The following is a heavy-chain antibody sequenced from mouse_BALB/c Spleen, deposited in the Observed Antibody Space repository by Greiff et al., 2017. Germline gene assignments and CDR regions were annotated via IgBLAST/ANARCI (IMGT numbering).Heavy chain of an antibody. V-gene: IGHV3-6*02. J-gene: IGHJ2*01. CDR3: AREATAHYFDY. D-gene: IGHD1-2*01. Sequence: EVQLVESGPGLVKPSQSLSLTCSVTGYSITSGYYWNWIRQFPGNKLEWMGYISYDGSNNYNPSLKNRISITRDTSKNQFFLKLNSVTTEDTATYYCAREATAHYFDYWGQGTTLTVSS. CDR1: GYSITSGYY. CDR2: ISYDGSN.